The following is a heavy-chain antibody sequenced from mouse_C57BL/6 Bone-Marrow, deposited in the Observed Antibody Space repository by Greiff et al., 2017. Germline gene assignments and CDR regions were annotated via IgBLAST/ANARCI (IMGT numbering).Heavy chain of an antibody. Sequence: QVQLQQSGAELVRPGASVTLSCKASGYTFTDYEMHWVKQTPVHGLEWIGAIDPETGGTAYNQKFKGKAILTADKSSSTAYMELRSLTSEDSAVYYCTRNDGYPTSSWFAYWGQGTLVTVSA. CDR2: IDPETGGT. CDR1: GYTFTDYE. J-gene: IGHJ3*01. D-gene: IGHD2-3*01. CDR3: TRNDGYPTSSWFAY. V-gene: IGHV1-15*01.